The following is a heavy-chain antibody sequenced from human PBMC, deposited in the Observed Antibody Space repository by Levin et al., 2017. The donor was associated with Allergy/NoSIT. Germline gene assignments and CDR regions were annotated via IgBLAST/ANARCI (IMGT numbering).Heavy chain of an antibody. CDR1: GGSISSYY. Sequence: SETLSLTCTVSGGSISSYYWSWIRQPPGKGLEWIGYIYYSGSTNYNPSLKSRVTISVDTSKNQFSLKLSSVTAADTAVYYCARAIVEDHYYDSSSVWFDPWGQGTLVTVSS. J-gene: IGHJ5*02. CDR3: ARAIVEDHYYDSSSVWFDP. CDR2: IYYSGST. V-gene: IGHV4-59*01. D-gene: IGHD3-22*01.